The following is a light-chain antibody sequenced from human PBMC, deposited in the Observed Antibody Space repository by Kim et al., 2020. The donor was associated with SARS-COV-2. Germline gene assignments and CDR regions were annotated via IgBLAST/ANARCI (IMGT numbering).Light chain of an antibody. CDR3: QQYGSSSYT. V-gene: IGKV3-20*01. J-gene: IGKJ2*01. CDR2: GAS. CDR1: QSVSSNS. Sequence: LSPGQRATLSCRASQSVSSNSLAWYQQKPGQAPRLLSYGASSRATGIPDRFSGSGAGTDFTLTISRLEPEDSAVYYCQQYGSSSYTFGQGTKLEI.